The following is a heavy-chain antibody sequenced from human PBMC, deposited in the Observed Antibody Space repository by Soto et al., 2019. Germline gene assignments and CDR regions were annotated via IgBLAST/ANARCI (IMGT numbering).Heavy chain of an antibody. J-gene: IGHJ4*02. CDR1: GFTFSSYG. V-gene: IGHV3-33*01. D-gene: IGHD3-3*01. CDR3: ARSNYDFWSGYYPDY. Sequence: LRLSCAASGFTFSSYGMHWVRQAPGKGLEWVAVIWYDGSNKYYADSVKGRFTISRDNSKNTLYLQMNSLRAEDTAVYYCARSNYDFWSGYYPDYWGQGTLVTVSS. CDR2: IWYDGSNK.